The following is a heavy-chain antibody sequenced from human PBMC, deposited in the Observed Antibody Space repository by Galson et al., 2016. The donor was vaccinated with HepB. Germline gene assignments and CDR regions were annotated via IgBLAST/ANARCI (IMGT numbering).Heavy chain of an antibody. CDR3: ARDNCINAICYTGWFDS. D-gene: IGHD2-8*01. CDR2: ISYNI. CDR1: GFTFCTYN. J-gene: IGHJ5*01. V-gene: IGHV3-21*01. Sequence: SLRLSCAASGFTFCTYNMNWVRQAPGKGLEWVSSISYNIYYADSVRGRFTISRDNAKNSLFLQMNSLRVEDTAVYYCARDNCINAICYTGWFDSWGQGTLVTVSA.